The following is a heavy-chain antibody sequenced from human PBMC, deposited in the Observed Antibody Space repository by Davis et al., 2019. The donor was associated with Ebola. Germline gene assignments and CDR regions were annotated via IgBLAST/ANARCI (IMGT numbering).Heavy chain of an antibody. J-gene: IGHJ4*02. CDR1: GGTFSRSS. Sequence: SVKVSCKPSGGTFSRSSISWVRQAPGQGLEWMGGSIPFFRTTNYAQKFRGRVTFTADESTRTAYMELSGLRSEDTAVYYCASAPREDEGFAYWGQGTLVTVSS. V-gene: IGHV1-69*13. CDR2: SIPFFRTT. D-gene: IGHD1-26*01. CDR3: ASAPREDEGFAY.